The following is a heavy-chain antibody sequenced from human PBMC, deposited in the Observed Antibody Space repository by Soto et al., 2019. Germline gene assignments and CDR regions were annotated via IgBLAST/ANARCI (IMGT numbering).Heavy chain of an antibody. D-gene: IGHD3-9*01. CDR2: IRNKANSYTA. J-gene: IGHJ4*02. V-gene: IGHV3-72*01. CDR1: RFTFSDHY. CDR3: VRAGTGYQLDY. Sequence: SLRLSCAASRFTFSDHYMDWVRQASGKGLEWVGRIRNKANSYTAEYAASVKGRFTISRDDSKNSLNLQMNSLKIEDTALYYCVRAGTGYQLDYWGQGTLVTVSS.